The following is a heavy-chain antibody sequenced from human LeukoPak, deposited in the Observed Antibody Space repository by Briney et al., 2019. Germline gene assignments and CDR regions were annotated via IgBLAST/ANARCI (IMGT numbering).Heavy chain of an antibody. CDR1: GFTFSSYA. CDR3: ARDRPNLRYDY. CDR2: ISSNGDST. J-gene: IGHJ4*02. D-gene: IGHD4-17*01. V-gene: IGHV3-64*01. Sequence: GGSLRLSRAASGFTFSSYAMHWVRQAPGKGLEYVSAISSNGDSTYYANSVKGRFTISRDNSKNTLYLQMGSLRAEDMAVYYCARDRPNLRYDYWGQGTLVTVSS.